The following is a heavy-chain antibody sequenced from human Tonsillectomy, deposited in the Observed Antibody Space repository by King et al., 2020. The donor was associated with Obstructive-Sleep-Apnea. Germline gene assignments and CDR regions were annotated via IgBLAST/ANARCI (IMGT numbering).Heavy chain of an antibody. J-gene: IGHJ3*02. D-gene: IGHD3-10*01. CDR1: GGSISSSSYY. V-gene: IGHV4-39*07. CDR2: SYYSGST. Sequence: QLQESGPGLVKPSETLSLTCTVSGGSISSSSYYWGWIRQPPGKGLAWIGSSYYSGSTYYNPSLTSRVTISVDTSKNQISLKLISVTAADTALYYCARGGGVLLWFGANDAFDIWGQGTMVTVSS. CDR3: ARGGGVLLWFGANDAFDI.